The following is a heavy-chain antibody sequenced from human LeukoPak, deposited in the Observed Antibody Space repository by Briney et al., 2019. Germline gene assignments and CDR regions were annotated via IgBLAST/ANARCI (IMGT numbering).Heavy chain of an antibody. CDR1: GFTFSSYW. J-gene: IGHJ4*02. D-gene: IGHD2-2*01. CDR3: ARASSTSCYY. V-gene: IGHV3-74*01. Sequence: GGSLRLSCAASGFTFSSYWMHWVRQAPGKGLVWVSRINSDGSSINYADSVKGRFTISRDNAKNTLYLQMNSLRVEDTAVYYCARASSTSCYYWGQGTLVAVSS. CDR2: INSDGSSI.